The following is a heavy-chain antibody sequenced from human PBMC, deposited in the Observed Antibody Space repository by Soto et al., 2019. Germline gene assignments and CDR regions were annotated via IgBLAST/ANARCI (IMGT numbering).Heavy chain of an antibody. D-gene: IGHD1-1*01. CDR2: ISYDGSNK. J-gene: IGHJ3*01. Sequence: GGSLRLTCAASGFTFSSYGMQWVRQAPGKGLEWVAVISYDGSNKYYADSMKGRFTISSDNSKNTLYLQMNSLRAEDTAVYYCASNWNDAFDVWGQGTMVPVSS. CDR3: ASNWNDAFDV. V-gene: IGHV3-30*03. CDR1: GFTFSSYG.